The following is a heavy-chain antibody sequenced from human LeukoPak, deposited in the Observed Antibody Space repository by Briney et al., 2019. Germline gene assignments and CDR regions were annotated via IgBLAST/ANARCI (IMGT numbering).Heavy chain of an antibody. D-gene: IGHD3-16*01. CDR2: IRYDGSNK. J-gene: IGHJ6*03. Sequence: GGSLRLSCAASGFTFSSYAMSWVRQAPGKGLEWVAFIRYDGSNKYYADSVKGRFTISRDNSKNTLYLQMNSLRAEDTAVYYCANDAKVALWGYYYYTDVWGKGTTVTISS. CDR3: ANDAKVALWGYYYYTDV. V-gene: IGHV3-30*02. CDR1: GFTFSSYA.